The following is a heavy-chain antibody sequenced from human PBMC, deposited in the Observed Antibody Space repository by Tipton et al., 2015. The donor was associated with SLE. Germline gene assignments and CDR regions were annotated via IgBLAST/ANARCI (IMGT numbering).Heavy chain of an antibody. Sequence: TLSLTCTVPGGSMSSYYWSWIRQPAGKGLEWIGHIYSSGNTIYNPSLKSRVTMSVDTSKNQFSLKLSSVAASDTAVYYCARAYSGYGEVFDYWSPGTLVTVSS. J-gene: IGHJ4*02. CDR2: IYSSGNT. CDR1: GGSMSSYY. D-gene: IGHD5-12*01. CDR3: ARAYSGYGEVFDY. V-gene: IGHV4-4*07.